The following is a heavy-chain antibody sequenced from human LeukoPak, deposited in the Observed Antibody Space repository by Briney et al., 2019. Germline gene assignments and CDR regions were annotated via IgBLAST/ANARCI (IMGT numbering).Heavy chain of an antibody. J-gene: IGHJ5*02. CDR3: ARGTSEFDP. CDR1: GGSISSYY. CDR2: IYYSGST. Sequence: PSETLSLTCTVSGGSISSYYWSWLRQPPGKGLEWIGYIYYSGSTNYNPSLKSRVTISVDTSKNQFAVELSSVSAADTAVYCCARGTSEFDPWGQGTLVTVSS. D-gene: IGHD1-7*01. V-gene: IGHV4-59*01.